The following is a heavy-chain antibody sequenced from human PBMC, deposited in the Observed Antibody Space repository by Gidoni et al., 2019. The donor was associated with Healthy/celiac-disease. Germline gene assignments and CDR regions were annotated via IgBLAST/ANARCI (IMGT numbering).Heavy chain of an antibody. Sequence: QVQLQQWGAGLLTPSETLTLTCAVYGGSFSGYYWSWLRQPPGKGLEWIGEINHRGSPNYNPSLKSRVTISVDTSKNQFSLKLSSVTASDTAVYYCARFRSSWFGESLNWCDPWGQGTLVTVSS. CDR2: INHRGSP. V-gene: IGHV4-34*01. CDR3: ARFRSSWFGESLNWCDP. CDR1: GGSFSGYY. J-gene: IGHJ5*02. D-gene: IGHD3-10*01.